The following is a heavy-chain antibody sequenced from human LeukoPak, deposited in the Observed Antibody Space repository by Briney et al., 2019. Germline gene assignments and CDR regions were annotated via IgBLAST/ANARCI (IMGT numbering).Heavy chain of an antibody. V-gene: IGHV1-69*13. J-gene: IGHJ3*02. CDR1: GGTFSSYA. D-gene: IGHD3-22*01. CDR2: IIPILGTK. CDR3: ARRRSYYDSSGYTFDI. Sequence: SVKVSCKASGGTFSSYALSWVRQAPGQGLEWMGGIIPILGTKNYAQTFQGRVTITADESTSTAYMELSSLRSEDTAVYYCARRRSYYDSSGYTFDIWGQGTMVTVSS.